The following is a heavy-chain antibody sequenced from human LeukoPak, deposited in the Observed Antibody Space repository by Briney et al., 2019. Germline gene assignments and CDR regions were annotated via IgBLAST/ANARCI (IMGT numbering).Heavy chain of an antibody. CDR1: GFTFSSYW. V-gene: IGHV3-74*01. CDR2: INSDGSHT. J-gene: IGHJ4*02. Sequence: GGSPRLSCAASGFTFSSYWMYWVRQPPGKGLVWVSHINSDGSHTRYADSVKGRFTISRDNAKNTLYLQMNSLRAEDTAVYYCATHRHAQIWGQGRLVSVSS. CDR3: ATHRHAQI. D-gene: IGHD2-2*01.